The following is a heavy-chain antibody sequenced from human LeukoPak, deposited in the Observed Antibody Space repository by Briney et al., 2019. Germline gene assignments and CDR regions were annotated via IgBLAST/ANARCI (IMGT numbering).Heavy chain of an antibody. V-gene: IGHV1-46*03. CDR1: GYTFTSYY. D-gene: IGHD4-17*01. Sequence: ASVKVSCKASGYTFTSYYMHWVRQAPGQGLEWVGIINPSGGSTSYAQKFQGRVTMTRDTSTSTVYMELSSLRSEDTAVYYCATASTVTTPFDYWGQGTLVTVSS. CDR2: INPSGGST. J-gene: IGHJ4*02. CDR3: ATASTVTTPFDY.